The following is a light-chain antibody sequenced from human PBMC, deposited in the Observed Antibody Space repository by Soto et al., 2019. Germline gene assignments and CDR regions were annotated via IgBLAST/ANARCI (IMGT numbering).Light chain of an antibody. CDR1: SSNIGSNA. CDR2: SND. CDR3: AAWDDNLNGVV. Sequence: QSVLTQPPSASGTPGQKVTMSCSGSSSNIGSNAVNWYQQLPGTAPKLLIYSNDQRPSGVPDRFSGSKSGTSASLAISGLQSEDEADYYCAAWDDNLNGVVFGGGTQLTVL. V-gene: IGLV1-44*01. J-gene: IGLJ7*01.